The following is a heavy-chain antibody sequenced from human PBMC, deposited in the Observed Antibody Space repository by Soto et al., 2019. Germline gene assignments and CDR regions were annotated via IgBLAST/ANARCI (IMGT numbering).Heavy chain of an antibody. CDR3: ARGDALIYHFDF. D-gene: IGHD3-16*02. CDR1: GDSVVFGGDS. Sequence: LSLTCDVSGDSVVFGGDSWNWIRQSPDKGLEWLGYIYYRGSTHYSPSFQSRVTMSIDTSRKQFSLNLTSATAADSAVYFCARGDALIYHFDFWGPGIVVTVS. J-gene: IGHJ4*02. V-gene: IGHV4-30-2*06. CDR2: IYYRGST.